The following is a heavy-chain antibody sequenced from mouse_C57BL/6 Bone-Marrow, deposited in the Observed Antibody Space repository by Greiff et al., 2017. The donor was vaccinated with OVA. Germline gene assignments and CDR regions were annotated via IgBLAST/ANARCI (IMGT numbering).Heavy chain of an antibody. Sequence: VKLQQSGAELARPGASVKLSCKASGYTFTSYGISWVKQRPGQGLEWIGEIYPGSGKTYYNEKFKGKATTTADKSSRTAYMEHRSLTSDASAVYFCARQDSSGYYAMDYWGQGTSVTVSS. D-gene: IGHD3-2*02. CDR1: GYTFTSYG. V-gene: IGHV1-81*01. J-gene: IGHJ4*01. CDR3: ARQDSSGYYAMDY. CDR2: IYPGSGKT.